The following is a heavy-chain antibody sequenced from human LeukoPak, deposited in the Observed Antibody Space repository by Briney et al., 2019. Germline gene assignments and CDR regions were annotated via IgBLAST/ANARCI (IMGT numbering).Heavy chain of an antibody. CDR3: ARGRSSTRPLDY. CDR1: GGTFSSYA. J-gene: IGHJ4*02. V-gene: IGHV1-69*01. Sequence: SVKVSCKASGGTFSSYAISWVRQAPGQGLEWMGGIIPIFGTANYAQKFQGRVTITADESTSTAYMELSSLRSEDTAVYYCARGRSSTRPLDYWGQGTLVTVSS. CDR2: IIPIFGTA. D-gene: IGHD2-2*01.